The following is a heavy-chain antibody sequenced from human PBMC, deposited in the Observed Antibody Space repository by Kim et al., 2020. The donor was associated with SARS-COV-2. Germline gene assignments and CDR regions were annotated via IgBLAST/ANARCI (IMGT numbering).Heavy chain of an antibody. V-gene: IGHV1-69*13. J-gene: IGHJ6*02. Sequence: SVKVSCKASGGTFSSYAISWVRQAPGQGLEWMGGIIPIFGTANYAQKFQGRVTITADESTSTAYMELSSLRSEDTAVYYCARPLITGTNLYYYYYGMDVWGQGTTVTVSS. CDR1: GGTFSSYA. D-gene: IGHD1-7*01. CDR3: ARPLITGTNLYYYYYGMDV. CDR2: IIPIFGTA.